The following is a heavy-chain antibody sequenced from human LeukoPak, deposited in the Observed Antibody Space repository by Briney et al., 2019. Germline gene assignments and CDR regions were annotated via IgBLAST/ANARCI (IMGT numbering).Heavy chain of an antibody. CDR2: IKGEGSEK. D-gene: IGHD5-24*01. CDR3: ARASDPWLQLT. CDR1: GFTFRNYW. Sequence: PGGSLRLSCAASGFTFRNYWMIWVRQAPGKGLEWLGNIKGEGSEKRYADSVRGQFTISRDNAQTSLYLQMDSLRAEDTAVYYCARASDPWLQLTWGQGTLVTVSS. V-gene: IGHV3-7*05. J-gene: IGHJ5*02.